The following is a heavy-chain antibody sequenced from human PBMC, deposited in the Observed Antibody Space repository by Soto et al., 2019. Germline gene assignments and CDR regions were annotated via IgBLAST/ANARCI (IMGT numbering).Heavy chain of an antibody. Sequence: GGSLRLSCAASGFTFSSYAMGWVRQAPGKGLEWVSGISGSGGSTYYADSVKGRFTISRDNSKNTLYLQMNGLRAEDTALYYCAKVLGYCSGGSCSYYYYYYGMDVWGQGTTVTVSS. CDR1: GFTFSSYA. J-gene: IGHJ6*02. D-gene: IGHD2-15*01. CDR2: ISGSGGST. CDR3: AKVLGYCSGGSCSYYYYYYGMDV. V-gene: IGHV3-23*01.